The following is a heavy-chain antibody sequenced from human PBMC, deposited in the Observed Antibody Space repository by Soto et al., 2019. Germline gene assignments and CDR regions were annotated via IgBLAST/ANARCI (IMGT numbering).Heavy chain of an antibody. V-gene: IGHV4-39*02. J-gene: IGHJ4*02. CDR3: ARDGYNYHYFDY. CDR1: GGSISSSSYY. CDR2: IYYSGST. D-gene: IGHD5-12*01. Sequence: PSETLSLTCTVSGGSISSSSYYWGWIRQPPGKGLEWIGSIYYSGSTYYNPSLKSRVTISVDTSKNQFSLKLSSVTAADTAVYYCARDGYNYHYFDYWGQGALVTVSS.